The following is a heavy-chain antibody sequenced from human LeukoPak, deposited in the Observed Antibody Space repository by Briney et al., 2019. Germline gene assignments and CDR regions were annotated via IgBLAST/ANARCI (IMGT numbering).Heavy chain of an antibody. V-gene: IGHV4-61*01. J-gene: IGHJ6*02. CDR2: VHYSGSA. Sequence: SETLSLTWSVSGGSVGSDMSHWSWIRQPPGKGLEWIGYVHYSGSANYNPSLESRVTMSLDHSKNQFSLDLTSVTSADTAVYYCARNRGWYAADVWGQGAAVTVSS. CDR1: GGSVGSDMSH. D-gene: IGHD6-19*01. CDR3: ARNRGWYAADV.